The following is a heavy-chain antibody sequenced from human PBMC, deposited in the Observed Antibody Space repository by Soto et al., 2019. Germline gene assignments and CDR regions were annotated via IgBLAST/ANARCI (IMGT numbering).Heavy chain of an antibody. D-gene: IGHD6-19*01. CDR2: ISISSTK. V-gene: IGHV3-48*02. J-gene: IGHJ4*02. CDR1: GFTFSNYN. CDR3: ARVGFGSTGWGGDFDY. Sequence: VQLVESGGGLVQPGGSLGLSCAASGFTFSNYNMNWVRQAPGKGLEWLSYISISSTKYYADSVKGRFTISRDNAKNSLYLQMNSLRDEDTAVYYCARVGFGSTGWGGDFDYWGQGTLGTVSS.